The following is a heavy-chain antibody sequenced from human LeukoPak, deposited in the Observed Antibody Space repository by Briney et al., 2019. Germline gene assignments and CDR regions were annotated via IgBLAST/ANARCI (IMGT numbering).Heavy chain of an antibody. CDR3: ARHYNYDSSGYCLDY. Sequence: GESLKTSCKGSGYSFTSYWIGWVRQMPGKGLEWMGIIYPGDSDTRYSPSFQGQVTISADKSISTAYLQWSSLKASDTAMYYCARHYNYDSSGYCLDYWGQGALVTVSS. D-gene: IGHD3-22*01. V-gene: IGHV5-51*01. CDR1: GYSFTSYW. CDR2: IYPGDSDT. J-gene: IGHJ4*02.